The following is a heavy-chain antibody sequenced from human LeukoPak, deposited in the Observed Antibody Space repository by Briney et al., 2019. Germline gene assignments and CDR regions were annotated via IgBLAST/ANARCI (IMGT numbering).Heavy chain of an antibody. CDR1: GCSISNYY. V-gene: IGHV4-59*01. CDR2: IYYSDST. CDR3: ARAPNYGDPIDY. J-gene: IGHJ4*02. D-gene: IGHD4-17*01. Sequence: SETLSLTCTVYGCSISNYYWGWLRQPPGKGLVWVGYIYYSDSTNSHPSPKSRVTRSVDTSKNQFSLKLNSVTAADTAVYYCARAPNYGDPIDYWGQGTLVTVSS.